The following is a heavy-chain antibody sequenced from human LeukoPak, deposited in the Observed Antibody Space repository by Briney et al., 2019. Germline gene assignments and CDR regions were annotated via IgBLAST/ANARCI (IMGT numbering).Heavy chain of an antibody. V-gene: IGHV3-66*01. D-gene: IGHD3-10*01. Sequence: GGSLRLSCAASGFTVSSNYMSWVRQAPGKGLEWVSVIYSGGSTYYADSVKGRFTISRDNSKNTLYLQTNSLRAEDTAVYYCARDRATMVRGAQRSYGMDVWGQGTTVTVSS. CDR1: GFTVSSNY. CDR2: IYSGGST. J-gene: IGHJ6*02. CDR3: ARDRATMVRGAQRSYGMDV.